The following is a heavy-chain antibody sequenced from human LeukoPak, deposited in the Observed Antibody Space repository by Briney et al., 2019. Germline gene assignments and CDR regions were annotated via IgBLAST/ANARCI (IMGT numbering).Heavy chain of an antibody. CDR2: IYYSGGT. CDR1: GGSISSYY. D-gene: IGHD3-9*01. J-gene: IGHJ3*02. V-gene: IGHV4-59*08. CDR3: ARVAERTWLPYDAAFDI. Sequence: PSETLSLTCTVSGGSISSYYWSWIRQPPGKGLEWIGYIYYSGGTYYNPSLKSRVTISLDTSKNHFSLNLTSVTAADTAMYYCARVAERTWLPYDAAFDIWGLGTMVTVSS.